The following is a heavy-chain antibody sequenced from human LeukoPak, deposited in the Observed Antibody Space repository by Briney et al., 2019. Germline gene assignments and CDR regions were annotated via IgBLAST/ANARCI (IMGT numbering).Heavy chain of an antibody. V-gene: IGHV3-74*01. CDR3: ARAPSEIGGYYPEYFRH. CDR2: IKSDGST. J-gene: IGHJ1*01. Sequence: GGSLRLSCAASGFTFCTYWMHWVRQAPGKGLVWVSRIKSDGSTNYADSVKGRFTISRDNAKNTVSLQMNSLRPEDTGVYYCARAPSEIGGYYPEYFRHWGQGTLVTVSS. D-gene: IGHD3-22*01. CDR1: GFTFCTYW.